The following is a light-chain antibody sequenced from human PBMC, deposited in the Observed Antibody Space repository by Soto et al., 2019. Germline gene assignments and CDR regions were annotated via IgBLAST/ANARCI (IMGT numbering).Light chain of an antibody. J-gene: IGLJ1*01. CDR1: SSNIGGNS. Sequence: QSVMTQPPSVSAAPGQKVTISCSGSSSNIGGNSVSWYQQRPGRAPKLMIYEGSKRPSGVSNRFSGSKSGNTASLTISGLQAEDEADYYCCSYEGTSTFVFGTGTKLTVL. CDR3: CSYEGTSTFV. CDR2: EGS. V-gene: IGLV2-23*01.